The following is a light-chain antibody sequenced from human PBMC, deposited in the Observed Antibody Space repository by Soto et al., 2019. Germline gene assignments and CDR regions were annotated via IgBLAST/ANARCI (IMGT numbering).Light chain of an antibody. CDR3: QQYNGYSTWT. V-gene: IGKV1-5*01. Sequence: DIQMTQSPSTLSASVGDTVTSTCRASQSVSIWLAWYQKKPGKAPQVLIWDASTLQRGVPSRFSGSGSGTEFTLTISSLQPEDFATYYCQQYNGYSTWTFGQGTKVDIK. J-gene: IGKJ1*01. CDR2: DAS. CDR1: QSVSIW.